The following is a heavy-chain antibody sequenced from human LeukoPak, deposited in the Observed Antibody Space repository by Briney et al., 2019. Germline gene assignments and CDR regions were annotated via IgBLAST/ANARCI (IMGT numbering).Heavy chain of an antibody. CDR1: GFTFASYG. V-gene: IGHV3-23*01. CDR3: AKDRRLAAFDY. J-gene: IGHJ4*02. D-gene: IGHD6-25*01. CDR2: ISGSGGRT. Sequence: GGSLRLSCAASGFTFASYGMTWVRQAPGKGLEWVSAISGSGGRTYYADSVKGRFTISRDNSKNTLFLQMNSLRAEDTAVYYCAKDRRLAAFDYGGQGTLVTVSS.